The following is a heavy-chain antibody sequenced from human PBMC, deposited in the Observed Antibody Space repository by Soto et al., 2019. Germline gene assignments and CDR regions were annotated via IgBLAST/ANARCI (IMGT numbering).Heavy chain of an antibody. CDR2: IYYSGST. V-gene: IGHV4-31*02. J-gene: IGHJ6*02. CDR3: ARVCGGDCHYGMDV. Sequence: WTWIRQHPGKGLEWIGYIYYSGSTYYNPSLKSRVTMSVDTSKIQFSLKLSSVTAADTAVYYCARVCGGDCHYGMDVWGQGTTVTFSS. D-gene: IGHD2-21*02.